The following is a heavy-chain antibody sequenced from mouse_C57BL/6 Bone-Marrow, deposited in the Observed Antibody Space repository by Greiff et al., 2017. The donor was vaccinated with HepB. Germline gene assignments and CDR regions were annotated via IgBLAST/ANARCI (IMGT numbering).Heavy chain of an antibody. CDR1: GFTFSDYG. V-gene: IGHV5-17*01. CDR2: ISSGSSTI. D-gene: IGHD1-1*01. J-gene: IGHJ2*01. CDR3: ARGTTVVAGFDY. Sequence: EVKLVESGGGLVKPGGSLKLSCAASGFTFSDYGMHWVRQAPEKGLEWVAYISSGSSTIYYADTVKGRFTISRDNAKNTLFLQMTSLRSEDTAMYYCARGTTVVAGFDYWGQGTTLTVSS.